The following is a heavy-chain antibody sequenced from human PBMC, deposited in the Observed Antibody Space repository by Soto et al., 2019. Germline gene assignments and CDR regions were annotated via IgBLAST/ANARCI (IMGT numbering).Heavy chain of an antibody. J-gene: IGHJ6*02. D-gene: IGHD6-6*01. Sequence: ASVKVSCKASGGTFSSYAISWVRQAPGQGLEWMGGIIPIFGTANYAQKFQGRVTITADESTSTAYMELSSLRSEDTAVYYCARAMGAARPIYYYYRMDVWGQGTTVTVSS. V-gene: IGHV1-69*13. CDR1: GGTFSSYA. CDR2: IIPIFGTA. CDR3: ARAMGAARPIYYYYRMDV.